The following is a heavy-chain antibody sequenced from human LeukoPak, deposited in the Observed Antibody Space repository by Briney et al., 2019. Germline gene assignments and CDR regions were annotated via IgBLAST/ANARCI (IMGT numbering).Heavy chain of an antibody. V-gene: IGHV3-48*01. CDR1: GFTFSNSS. CDR3: ARSRIVGASSAFDI. Sequence: GGSLRLSCAASGFTFSNSSVNWVRQSPGKGLEWISYISFSNTTIYYADSVKGRFTISRDKAKNSLYLQMNSLRAEDMAVYYCARSRIVGASSAFDIWGQGTMVTVSS. J-gene: IGHJ3*02. CDR2: ISFSNTTI. D-gene: IGHD1-26*01.